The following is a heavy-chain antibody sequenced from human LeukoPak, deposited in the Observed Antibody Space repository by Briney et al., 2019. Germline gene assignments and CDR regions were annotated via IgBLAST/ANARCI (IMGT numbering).Heavy chain of an antibody. V-gene: IGHV5-51*01. CDR3: ARHNNWEFDY. D-gene: IGHD1-20*01. Sequence: GESLKISCKASGYSFASYWIGWVRQMSGKGLEWMAIIHPNDASTIYSPSFQGQVTISADKSINTAYLQWSTLKASDTAIYYCARHNNWEFDYWDRGTLLTVSP. J-gene: IGHJ4*02. CDR1: GYSFASYW. CDR2: IHPNDAST.